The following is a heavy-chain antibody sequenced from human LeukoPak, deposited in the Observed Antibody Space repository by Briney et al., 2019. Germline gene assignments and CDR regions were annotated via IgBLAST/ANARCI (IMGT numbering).Heavy chain of an antibody. J-gene: IGHJ3*02. D-gene: IGHD5-12*01. CDR3: ATGGAGLRLHPSGAFDI. V-gene: IGHV1-24*01. Sequence: ASVKVSCKVSGYTLTELSMHWARQAPGKGLECRGGFDPEDSETIYEQKFQGRVTMTEDTSTDTAYMELSSLRSEDTAVYYCATGGAGLRLHPSGAFDIWGQGTMVTVSS. CDR1: GYTLTELS. CDR2: FDPEDSET.